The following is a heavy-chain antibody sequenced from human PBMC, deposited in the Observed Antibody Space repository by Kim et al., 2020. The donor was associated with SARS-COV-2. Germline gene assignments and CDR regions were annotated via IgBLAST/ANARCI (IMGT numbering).Heavy chain of an antibody. CDR2: INHSGST. CDR1: GGSFSGYY. D-gene: IGHD3-3*01. Sequence: SETLSLTCAVYGGSFSGYYWSWIRQPPGKGLEWIGEINHSGSTNYNPSLKSRVTISVDTSKNQFFLKLSSVTAADTAVYYCARGPRQEITIFGVVISMGWFDPCGQGTLVTVSS. J-gene: IGHJ5*02. CDR3: ARGPRQEITIFGVVISMGWFDP. V-gene: IGHV4-34*01.